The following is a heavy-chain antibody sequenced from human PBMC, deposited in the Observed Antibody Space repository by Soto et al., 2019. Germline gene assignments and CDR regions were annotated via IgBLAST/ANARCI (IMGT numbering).Heavy chain of an antibody. D-gene: IGHD6-13*01. CDR3: AHLDRWIAAAGQEYFQH. V-gene: IGHV2-5*01. CDR1: GFSLSTSGVG. CDR2: IYWNDDK. J-gene: IGHJ1*01. Sequence: SGPTLVNPTHTLTLTCTFSGFSLSTSGVGVGWIRQPPGKALEWLALIYWNDDKRYSPSLKSRLTITKDTSKNQVVLTMTNMDPVDTATYYCAHLDRWIAAAGQEYFQHWGQGTLVTVSS.